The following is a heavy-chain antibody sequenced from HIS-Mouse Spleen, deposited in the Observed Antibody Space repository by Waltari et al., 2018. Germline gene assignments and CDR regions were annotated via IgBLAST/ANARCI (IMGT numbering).Heavy chain of an antibody. CDR1: GCSFSSSRYY. CDR3: AREIPYSSSWYDWYFDL. Sequence: QLQLQESGPGLVKPSETLSPTCTVPGCSFSSSRYYWGRIRQPPGKGLEWIGSIYYSGSTYYNPSLKSRVTISVDTSKNQFSLKLSSVTAADTAVYYCAREIPYSSSWYDWYFDLWGRGTLVTVSS. D-gene: IGHD6-13*01. J-gene: IGHJ2*01. CDR2: IYYSGST. V-gene: IGHV4-39*07.